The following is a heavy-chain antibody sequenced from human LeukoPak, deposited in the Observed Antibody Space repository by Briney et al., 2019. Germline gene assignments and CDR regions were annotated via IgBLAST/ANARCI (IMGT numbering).Heavy chain of an antibody. CDR2: ISGSGGST. J-gene: IGHJ4*02. Sequence: GGSLRLSCAASGFTFRNYAMSWVRQAPGKGLEWVSGISGSGGSTYYADSVKGRFTISRDNSKNTLYLQMNSRRAEDTAVYYCAKDRIAVAGDFDYWGQGTLVTVSS. CDR3: AKDRIAVAGDFDY. D-gene: IGHD6-19*01. V-gene: IGHV3-23*01. CDR1: GFTFRNYA.